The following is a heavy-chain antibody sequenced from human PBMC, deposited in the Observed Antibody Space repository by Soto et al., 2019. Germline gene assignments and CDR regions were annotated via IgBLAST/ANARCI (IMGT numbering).Heavy chain of an antibody. CDR3: ASSVAKYYYYGVDV. CDR2: IIPIFGTA. Sequence: SVKVSCKASGGTFSSYAISWVRQAPGQGLEWMGGIIPIFGTANYAQKFQGGVTITADESTSTAYMELSSLRSEDTAVYYCASSVAKYYYYGVDVWGQGTTVTVSS. D-gene: IGHD5-12*01. J-gene: IGHJ6*02. V-gene: IGHV1-69*13. CDR1: GGTFSSYA.